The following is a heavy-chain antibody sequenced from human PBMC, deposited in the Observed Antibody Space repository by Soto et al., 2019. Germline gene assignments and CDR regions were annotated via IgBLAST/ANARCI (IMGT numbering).Heavy chain of an antibody. Sequence: PGGSLRLFCAASGFTFSSYGMHWVRQAPGKGLEWVAVIWYDGSNKYYADSVKGRFTISRDNSKNTLYLQMNSLRAEDTAVYYCARAWGPYYDFWSGYYTGNCDYWGQGTLVTVSS. D-gene: IGHD3-3*01. CDR2: IWYDGSNK. V-gene: IGHV3-33*01. CDR1: GFTFSSYG. J-gene: IGHJ4*02. CDR3: ARAWGPYYDFWSGYYTGNCDY.